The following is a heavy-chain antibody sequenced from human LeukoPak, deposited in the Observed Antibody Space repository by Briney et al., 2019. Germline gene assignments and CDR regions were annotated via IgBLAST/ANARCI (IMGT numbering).Heavy chain of an antibody. CDR1: GFTFTTYS. Sequence: GGSLRLSCAASGFTFTTYSMSWVRQAPGKGLESVSAIRGSGGSTYYADSVKGRFTISRDNSKNTLYLQMNSLRAEDTAVYYCARDFYGSGTYYYSIYFFDYWGQGTLVTVSS. D-gene: IGHD3-10*01. CDR2: IRGSGGST. V-gene: IGHV3-23*01. CDR3: ARDFYGSGTYYYSIYFFDY. J-gene: IGHJ4*02.